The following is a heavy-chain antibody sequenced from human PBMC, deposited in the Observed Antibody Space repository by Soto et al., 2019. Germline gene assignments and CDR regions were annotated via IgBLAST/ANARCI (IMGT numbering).Heavy chain of an antibody. CDR3: ARARATIAAAAIFDC. J-gene: IGHJ4*02. CDR1: GGSISTSNW. CDR2: VYRTGST. V-gene: IGHV4-4*02. Sequence: QVQLQESGPGLVKPSGTLSLTCAVSGGSISTSNWWSWVRQPPGKGLEWIGEVYRTGSTTYNPSLESRLTISVDKSKTQFSLKLTSVTAADTAVYYCARARATIAAAAIFDCWGQGTLVTFSS. D-gene: IGHD6-13*01.